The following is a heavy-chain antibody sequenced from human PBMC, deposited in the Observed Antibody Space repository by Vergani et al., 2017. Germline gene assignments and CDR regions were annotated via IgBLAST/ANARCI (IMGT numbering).Heavy chain of an antibody. CDR2: IWYDGSNK. CDR1: GFTFSSYG. J-gene: IGHJ4*02. Sequence: QVQLVESGGGVVQPGRSLRLSCAASGFTFSSYGMHWVRQAPGKGLEWVAVIWYDGSNKYYADSVKGRFTISRDNSKSTLYLQITSLRAEDTAVYYCARDSGGYHYWGQGTLVTVSS. CDR3: ARDSGGYHY. V-gene: IGHV3-33*01. D-gene: IGHD2-15*01.